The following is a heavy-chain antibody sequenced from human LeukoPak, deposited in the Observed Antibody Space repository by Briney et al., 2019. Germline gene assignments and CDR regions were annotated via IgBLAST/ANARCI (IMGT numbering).Heavy chain of an antibody. Sequence: GGSLRLSCAASGFSFSSYSMNWVRQAPGKGLEWVSYISGSSSRIYYADSVKGRFTISRDNAKTSLYLQMNSLRAEDTAVYYCARVAGDDAFDIWGQGTMVTVSS. CDR3: ARVAGDDAFDI. V-gene: IGHV3-48*01. D-gene: IGHD3-10*01. CDR2: ISGSSSRI. CDR1: GFSFSSYS. J-gene: IGHJ3*02.